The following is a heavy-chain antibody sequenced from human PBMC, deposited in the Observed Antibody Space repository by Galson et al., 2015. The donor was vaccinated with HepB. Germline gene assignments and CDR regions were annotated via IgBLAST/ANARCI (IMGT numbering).Heavy chain of an antibody. CDR2: ISSDSTTI. Sequence: SLRLSCAASGFRLTDYAMNWVRRAPGKGLEWAAYISSDSTTIHYADSVKGRFTISRDNAKYSVFLQMNSLRGEDTAVYYCVRDRGSGFDGNDVPSFDYWGRGSLVTVSP. V-gene: IGHV3-48*01. CDR3: VRDRGSGFDGNDVPSFDY. J-gene: IGHJ4*02. CDR1: GFRLTDYA. D-gene: IGHD1-26*01.